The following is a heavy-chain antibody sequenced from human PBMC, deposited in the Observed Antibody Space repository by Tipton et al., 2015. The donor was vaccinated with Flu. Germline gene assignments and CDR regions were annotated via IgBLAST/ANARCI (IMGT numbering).Heavy chain of an antibody. J-gene: IGHJ4*02. V-gene: IGHV4-39*07. Sequence: TLSLTCTVSGGSISSSSHHWGWIRQPPGKGLEWIGCMFHSGSTYYNPSLKSRVTISLDTSKNQFSLKLSSVTAADTAVYYCVSDRGWMTDNFWGPGTLVTVSS. CDR3: VSDRGWMTDNF. CDR2: MFHSGST. CDR1: GGSISSSSHH. D-gene: IGHD5-12*01.